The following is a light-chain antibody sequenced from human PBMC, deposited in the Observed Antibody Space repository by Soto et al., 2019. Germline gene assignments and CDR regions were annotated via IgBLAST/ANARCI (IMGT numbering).Light chain of an antibody. CDR2: GAS. J-gene: IGKJ1*01. V-gene: IGKV3D-20*02. CDR3: QQRSNWPWT. CDR1: QSVSSSY. Sequence: EIVLTQSPGTLSLSPGERATLSCRASQSVSSSYLAWYQQKPGQAPRLLIYGASNRATGIPDRFSGSGSGTDFTLTISRLEPEDFEVYYCQQRSNWPWTFGQGTKVDIK.